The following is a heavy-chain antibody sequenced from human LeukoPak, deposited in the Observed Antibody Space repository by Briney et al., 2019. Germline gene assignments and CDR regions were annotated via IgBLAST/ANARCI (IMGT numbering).Heavy chain of an antibody. CDR1: GYTFTGYY. D-gene: IGHD3-10*01. J-gene: IGHJ4*02. CDR2: IHPNSGGT. V-gene: IGHV1-2*02. Sequence: ASVKLSCKASGYTFTGYYMHWVRQAPGQGLEWMGWIHPNSGGTNYAQKFQGRVTMPRDTSISTAYMELSRLRSDDTAVYYCARGPRRSWFGTIQAVDYWGQGTLVTVSS. CDR3: ARGPRRSWFGTIQAVDY.